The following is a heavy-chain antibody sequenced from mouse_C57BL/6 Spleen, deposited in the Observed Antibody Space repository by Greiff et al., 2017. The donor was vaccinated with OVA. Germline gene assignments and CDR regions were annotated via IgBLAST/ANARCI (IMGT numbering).Heavy chain of an antibody. V-gene: IGHV1-54*01. CDR3: ARGSSGGYDDWVGYYAMDY. J-gene: IGHJ4*01. D-gene: IGHD2-2*01. CDR2: INPGSGGT. CDR1: GYAFTNYL. Sequence: QVQLQQSGAELVRPGTSVKVSCKASGYAFTNYLIEWVKQRPGQGLEWIGVINPGSGGTNYNEKFKGKATLTADKSSSTAYMQLSSLTSEDSAVYFCARGSSGGYDDWVGYYAMDYWGQGTSVTVSS.